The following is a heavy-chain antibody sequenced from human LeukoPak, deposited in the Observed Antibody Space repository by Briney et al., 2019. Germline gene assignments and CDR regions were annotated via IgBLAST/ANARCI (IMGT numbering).Heavy chain of an antibody. CDR1: GFTFSSYA. V-gene: IGHV3-30-3*01. CDR2: ISYDGSNK. CDR3: ARDLDAFDI. J-gene: IGHJ3*02. Sequence: GRSLRLSCSGSGFTFSSYALHRVRQAPGKGLEWVAVISYDGSNKYYADSVKGRFNISRDNSKNTLYLQMNSLRAEDTAVYYCARDLDAFDIWGQGTMVTVSS.